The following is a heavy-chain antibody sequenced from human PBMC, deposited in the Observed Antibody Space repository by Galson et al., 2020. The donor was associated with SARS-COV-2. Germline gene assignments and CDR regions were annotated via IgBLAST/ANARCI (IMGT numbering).Heavy chain of an antibody. CDR3: ARERGNTGMDV. V-gene: IGHV4-59*01. Sequence: SETLSLTCTVSGGSISSYYWSWIRQPPGKGLEWIGYIYYSGSTNYNPSLKSRVTISVDTSKNQFSLKLSSVTAADTAVYYCARERGNTGMDVWGQGTTVTVSS. CDR2: IYYSGST. CDR1: GGSISSYY. J-gene: IGHJ6*02.